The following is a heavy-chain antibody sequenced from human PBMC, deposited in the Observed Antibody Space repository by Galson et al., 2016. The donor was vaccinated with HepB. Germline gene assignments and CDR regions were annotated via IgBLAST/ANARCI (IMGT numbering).Heavy chain of an antibody. CDR1: XXXFSSYX. CDR3: SGVPRGKRXXY. V-gene: IGHV3-23*01. D-gene: IGHD1-26*01. Sequence: RLXXXASXXXFSSYXXXWVRQAPGKGPEWVSTFGDGGDIYYADSVKGRFTISRDNSRNTLYLKMNSLRADDTXXYYCSGVPRGKRXXYWGQGTLVTVSS. J-gene: IGHJ4*02. CDR2: FGDGGDI.